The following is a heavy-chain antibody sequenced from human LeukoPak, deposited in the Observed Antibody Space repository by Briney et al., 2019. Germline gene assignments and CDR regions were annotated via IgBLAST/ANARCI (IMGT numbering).Heavy chain of an antibody. CDR3: AKSLYGSGSYYNWFDP. CDR2: INHRGST. J-gene: IGHJ5*02. CDR1: GGSFSGYH. D-gene: IGHD3-10*01. V-gene: IGHV4-34*01. Sequence: SETLSLTCTVSGGSFSGYHWSWIRQSPGKGLEWIGEINHRGSTNYNPSLKRRVTMSLDTSKNQFSLKLSSVTAADTAVYYCAKSLYGSGSYYNWFDPWGQGTLVTVSS.